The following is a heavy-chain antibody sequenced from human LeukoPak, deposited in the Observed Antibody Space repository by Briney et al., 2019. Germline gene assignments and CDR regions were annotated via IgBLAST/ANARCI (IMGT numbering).Heavy chain of an antibody. CDR3: ARAAQNFYYGVDV. CDR1: GGSISSYY. Sequence: SETLSLTCTVSGGSISSYYWSWIRQPPGEGLEWIGYIYYSGSTNYNPSLKSRVIISQDTSKNQFSLKLRSMTAADTAVYYCARAAQNFYYGVDVWGQGTTVTVSS. V-gene: IGHV4-59*01. J-gene: IGHJ6*02. CDR2: IYYSGST.